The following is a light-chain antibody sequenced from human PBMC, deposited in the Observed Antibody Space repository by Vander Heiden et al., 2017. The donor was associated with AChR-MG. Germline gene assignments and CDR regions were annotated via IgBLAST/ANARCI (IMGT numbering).Light chain of an antibody. CDR2: GAS. J-gene: IGKJ2*01. V-gene: IGKV3-20*01. CDR3: HQDGSSPYT. Sequence: EIVLTPSPGTLSLSPGERATLSCRASQSVSSNYLAWYQQKPGQAPRLLIYGASSRATGIPDRFSGSGSGTDFTLTISRLEPEDFAVYYCHQDGSSPYTFGQGTKLEIK. CDR1: QSVSSNY.